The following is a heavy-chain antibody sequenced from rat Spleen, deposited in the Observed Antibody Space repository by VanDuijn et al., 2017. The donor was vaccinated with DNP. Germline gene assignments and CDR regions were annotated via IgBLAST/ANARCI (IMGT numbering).Heavy chain of an antibody. CDR2: ISTGGGTT. CDR3: ARGSTSIYWYFDF. V-gene: IGHV5S13*01. CDR1: GFIFNDYG. J-gene: IGHJ1*01. D-gene: IGHD3-1*01. Sequence: EVQLVESGGGLVQPGRSLKLSCAASGFIFNDYGMAWVRQTPKKGLEWVATISTGGGTTYYRDSVKGRFTISRDDAKRSLYLQMNSLKSEDTATYYCARGSTSIYWYFDFWGPGTMVTVSS.